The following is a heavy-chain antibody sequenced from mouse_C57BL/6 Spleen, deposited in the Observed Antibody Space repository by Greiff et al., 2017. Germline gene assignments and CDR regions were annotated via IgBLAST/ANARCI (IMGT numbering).Heavy chain of an antibody. D-gene: IGHD3-2*01. Sequence: QVQLQQSGPELVKPGASVKISCKASGYSFTSYYIHWVKQRPGQGLEWIGWIYPGSGNTKYNEKFKGKATLTADTSSSTAYMQLSSLTSEDSAASDCARETARYWGDDWGQGTTLTVSS. CDR2: IYPGSGNT. CDR1: GYSFTSYY. CDR3: ARETARYWGDD. V-gene: IGHV1-66*01. J-gene: IGHJ2*01.